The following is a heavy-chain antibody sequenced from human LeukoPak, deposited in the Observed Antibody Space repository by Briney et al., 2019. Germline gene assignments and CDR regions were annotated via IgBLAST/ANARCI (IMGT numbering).Heavy chain of an antibody. V-gene: IGHV1-2*02. J-gene: IGHJ4*02. CDR3: ARWGIQGSGSDNFDY. Sequence: ASVKVSCKASGYTFTGYYMHWVRQAPGQGLEWMGWINPNSGGTNYAQKFQGRVTMTRDTSISTAYMELSRLRSDDTAVYYCARWGIQGSGSDNFDYWGQGTLVTVSS. CDR2: INPNSGGT. D-gene: IGHD3-22*01. CDR1: GYTFTGYY.